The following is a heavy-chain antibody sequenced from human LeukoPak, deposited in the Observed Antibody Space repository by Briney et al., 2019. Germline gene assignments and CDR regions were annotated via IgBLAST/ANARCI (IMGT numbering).Heavy chain of an antibody. V-gene: IGHV3-7*01. J-gene: IGHJ6*02. CDR2: IKQDGSEK. CDR3: ASLEVVVAATSHYYYYGMDV. CDR1: GFTFSSYW. Sequence: PGGSLRLSCAASGFTFSSYWMSWVRQAPGKGLEWVANIKQDGSEKYYVDSVKGRFTISRDNAKNSLYLQMNSLRAEDTAVYYCASLEVVVAATSHYYYYGMDVWGQGTTVTVSS. D-gene: IGHD2-15*01.